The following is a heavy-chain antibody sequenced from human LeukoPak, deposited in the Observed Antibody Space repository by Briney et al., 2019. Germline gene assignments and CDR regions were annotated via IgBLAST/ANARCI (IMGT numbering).Heavy chain of an antibody. CDR2: ISGSGDST. Sequence: PGRSLRLSCAASGFTFNTYVMSCVRHAPGKWLEWVSSISGSGDSTFYADSVKGRFTFSRDNSKNTLSLQMNSLRAEDTALYYCAKGDLPLLYGGAFDSWGQGILVTVSS. CDR1: GFTFNTYV. J-gene: IGHJ4*02. D-gene: IGHD1-26*01. CDR3: AKGDLPLLYGGAFDS. V-gene: IGHV3-23*01.